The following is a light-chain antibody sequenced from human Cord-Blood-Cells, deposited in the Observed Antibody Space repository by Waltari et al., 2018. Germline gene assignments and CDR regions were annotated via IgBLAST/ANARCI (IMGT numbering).Light chain of an antibody. CDR1: NIGSKS. V-gene: IGLV3-21*04. CDR2: YDS. Sequence: YVLTPPPSVSVAPGKTARITCGGNNIGSKSVHWYQQKPGQAPVLVIYYDSDRPSGIPERFSGSNSGNTATLTISRVEAGDEADYYYQVWDSSSDHPVFGGGTKLTVL. CDR3: QVWDSSSDHPV. J-gene: IGLJ3*02.